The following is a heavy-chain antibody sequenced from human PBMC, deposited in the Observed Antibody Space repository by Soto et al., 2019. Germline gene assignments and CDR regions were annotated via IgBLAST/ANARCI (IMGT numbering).Heavy chain of an antibody. J-gene: IGHJ4*02. CDR1: GGSISSYY. CDR3: ALHADYYDSMSPAYYFDY. Sequence: SETLSLTCTVSGGSISSYYWSWIRQPPGKGLEWIGYIYYSGSTNFNPSLKSRVTISVDTSKNQFSLKLSSVSAADTAVYYCALHADYYDSMSPAYYFDYWGQGTLVTVSS. V-gene: IGHV4-59*08. D-gene: IGHD3-22*01. CDR2: IYYSGST.